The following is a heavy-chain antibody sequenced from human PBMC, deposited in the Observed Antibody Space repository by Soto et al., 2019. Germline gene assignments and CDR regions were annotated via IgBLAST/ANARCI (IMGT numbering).Heavy chain of an antibody. CDR1: GDSVSTISAT. CDR2: TYYRSKWEI. D-gene: IGHD3-16*02. V-gene: IGHV6-1*01. J-gene: IGHJ5*01. CDR3: TRLIGNSWLDS. Sequence: SQTLSLTCVISGDSVSTISATWDWIRQSPSRGLEWLGRTYYRSKWEIDYAVSLRGRITIIPDTANNQLSLQLNSETPEDKAVYYCTRLIGNSWLDSWGQGILVTVSS.